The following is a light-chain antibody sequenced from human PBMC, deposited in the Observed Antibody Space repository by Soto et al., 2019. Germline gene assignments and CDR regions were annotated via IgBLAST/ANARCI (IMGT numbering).Light chain of an antibody. V-gene: IGKV3-20*01. J-gene: IGKJ2*01. CDR2: GAS. Sequence: ESVLTQSPGTLSLSPGERATLSCRASQSVSSSYLAWYQQKPDQAPRLLIYGASSRATGIRDRFSGSGSGTVFTLTISGLEPEDFAVYYCHQYGSSPPYTFGQGTKLEIK. CDR1: QSVSSSY. CDR3: HQYGSSPPYT.